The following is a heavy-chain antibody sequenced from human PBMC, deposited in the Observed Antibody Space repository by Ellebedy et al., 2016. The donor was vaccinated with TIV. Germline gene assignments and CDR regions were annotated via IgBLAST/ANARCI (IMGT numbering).Heavy chain of an antibody. CDR1: GFTLSDFW. CDR2: MKEVGSAI. V-gene: IGHV3-7*03. CDR3: ARDRFEYVGHDL. D-gene: IGHD2/OR15-2a*01. Sequence: GESLKISCVASGFTLSDFWMSWVRRAPGKGLEWVANMKEVGSAIYYVDSVKGRFTISRDNAKNSVYLEMKSLGAEDTARYYCARDRFEYVGHDLWGQGTLVTVSS. J-gene: IGHJ5*02.